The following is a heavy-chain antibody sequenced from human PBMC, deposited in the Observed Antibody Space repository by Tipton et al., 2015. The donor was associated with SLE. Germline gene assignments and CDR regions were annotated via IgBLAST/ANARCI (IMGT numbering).Heavy chain of an antibody. D-gene: IGHD3-10*01. CDR3: ARDPYYYGSGSHAFDI. V-gene: IGHV4-39*07. CDR2: IYYSGST. J-gene: IGHJ3*02. CDR1: GGSISSSSYY. Sequence: TLSLTCTVSGGSISSSSYYWRWIRQPPGKGLEWIGTIYYSGSTNYNPSLKSRVTISVDTSKNQFSLKLSSVTAADTAVYYCARDPYYYGSGSHAFDIWGQGTMVTVSS.